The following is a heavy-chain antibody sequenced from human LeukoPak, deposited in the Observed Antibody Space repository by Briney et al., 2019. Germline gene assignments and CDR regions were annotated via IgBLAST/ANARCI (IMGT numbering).Heavy chain of an antibody. CDR3: ARGPRDSTTWYANY. V-gene: IGHV4-34*01. J-gene: IGHJ4*02. Sequence: SETLSLTCAVYGGSFSGYYWSWIRQPPGKGLEWIGEINHSGSTNYNPSLKSRVTISVDTSKNRFSLNLSSVTVADTAVYYCARGPRDSTTWYANYWGQGTLVTVSS. D-gene: IGHD6-13*01. CDR2: INHSGST. CDR1: GGSFSGYY.